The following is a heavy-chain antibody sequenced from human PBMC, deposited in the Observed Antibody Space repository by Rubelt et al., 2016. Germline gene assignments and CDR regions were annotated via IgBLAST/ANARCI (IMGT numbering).Heavy chain of an antibody. D-gene: IGHD3-22*01. Sequence: DSVKGRFTISRDNSKNTLYLQMNSLRAEDTAVYYCARDPYYYDSSGYYYTLDAFDIWGQGTMVTVSS. J-gene: IGHJ3*02. CDR3: ARDPYYYDSSGYYYTLDAFDI. V-gene: IGHV3-30*07.